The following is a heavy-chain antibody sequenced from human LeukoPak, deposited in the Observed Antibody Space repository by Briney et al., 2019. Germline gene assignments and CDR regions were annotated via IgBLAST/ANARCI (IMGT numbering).Heavy chain of an antibody. Sequence: GGSLRLSCAASGVTFSSYWMSWVRQAPGKGLEWVSYISSSGSGTYYADSVKGRFTISRDNTKNSLYLQMNSLRAEDTAVYYCARDLCSSTSCYPYYFDYWGQGTLVIVSS. J-gene: IGHJ4*02. V-gene: IGHV3-48*04. CDR2: ISSSGSGT. D-gene: IGHD2-2*01. CDR3: ARDLCSSTSCYPYYFDY. CDR1: GVTFSSYW.